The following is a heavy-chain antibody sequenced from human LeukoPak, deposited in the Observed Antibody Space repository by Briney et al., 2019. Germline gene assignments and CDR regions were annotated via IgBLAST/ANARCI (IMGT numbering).Heavy chain of an antibody. CDR3: AGDRDGYIDY. V-gene: IGHV1-2*02. Sequence: ASVKVSCKASGYTFSGYCIHWVRQAPGQGLEWMGWINPNNGGTDYAQKFQGRVTMTRDTSISTAYMELSRLRSDDTAVYYCAGDRDGYIDYWGQGTLVTVSS. J-gene: IGHJ4*02. D-gene: IGHD5-24*01. CDR1: GYTFSGYC. CDR2: INPNNGGT.